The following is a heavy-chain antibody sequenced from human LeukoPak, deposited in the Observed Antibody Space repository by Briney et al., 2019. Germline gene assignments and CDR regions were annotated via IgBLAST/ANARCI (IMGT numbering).Heavy chain of an antibody. CDR1: GGTFSSYA. J-gene: IGHJ5*02. Sequence: SVKVSCKASGGTFSSYAISWVRQAPGQGLEWMGGIIPIFGTANYAQKFQGRVTMTEDTSTDTAYMELSSLRSEDTAVYYCATSTAAAGKGYNWFDPWGQGTLVTVSS. D-gene: IGHD6-13*01. CDR3: ATSTAAAGKGYNWFDP. CDR2: IIPIFGTA. V-gene: IGHV1-69*06.